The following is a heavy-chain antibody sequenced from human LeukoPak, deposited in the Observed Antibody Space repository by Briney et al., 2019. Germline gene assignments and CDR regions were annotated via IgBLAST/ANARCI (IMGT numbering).Heavy chain of an antibody. V-gene: IGHV3-30*03. CDR3: ARAEPLDY. Sequence: PGGSLRLSCAASGFTFSSYWMSWVRQAPGKGLEWVAVISYDGSNKYYADSVKGRFTISRDNSKNTLYLQMNSLRAEDTAVYYCARAEPLDYWGQGTLVTVSS. D-gene: IGHD1-14*01. CDR1: GFTFSSYW. J-gene: IGHJ4*02. CDR2: ISYDGSNK.